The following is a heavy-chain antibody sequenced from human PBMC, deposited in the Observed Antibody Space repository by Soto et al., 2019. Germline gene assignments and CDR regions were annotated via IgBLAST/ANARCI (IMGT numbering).Heavy chain of an antibody. J-gene: IGHJ4*02. V-gene: IGHV4-30-4*01. D-gene: IGHD4-4*01. Sequence: SETLSLTCTVSGGSISSGDYYWSWIRQPPGKGLEWIGYIYYSGSTYYNPSLKSRVTISVDTSKNQFSLKLSSVTAADTAVYYCARVGNADYSNFDWGQGTLVTVSS. CDR1: GGSISSGDYY. CDR3: ARVGNADYSNFD. CDR2: IYYSGST.